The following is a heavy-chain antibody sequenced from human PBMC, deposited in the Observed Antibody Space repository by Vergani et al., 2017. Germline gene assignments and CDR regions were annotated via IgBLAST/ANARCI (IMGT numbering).Heavy chain of an antibody. CDR3: ARPKVYNSYGPWVY. D-gene: IGHD5-18*01. J-gene: IGHJ4*02. CDR1: GYSISSGYY. CDR2: IYHSGST. Sequence: QVQLQESGPGLVKPSETLSLTCAVSGYSISSGYYWGWIRQPPGKGLEWIGSIYHSGSTYYNPSLKSRVTISVDTSKNQFSLKLSSVTAADTAVYYCARPKVYNSYGPWVYWGQGTLVTVSS. V-gene: IGHV4-38-2*01.